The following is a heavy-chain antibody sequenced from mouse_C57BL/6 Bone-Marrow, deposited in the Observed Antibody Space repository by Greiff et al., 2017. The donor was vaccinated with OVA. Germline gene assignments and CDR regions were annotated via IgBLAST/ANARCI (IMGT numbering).Heavy chain of an antibody. V-gene: IGHV5-4*01. Sequence: EVMLVESGGGLVKPGGSLKLSCAASGFTFSSYAMSWVRQTPEKRLEWVATISDGGSYTYYPDNVKGRFTISRDNAKNNLYLQMSHLKSEDTAMDYCARDRDYGSVLFDYWGQGTTLTVSS. CDR3: ARDRDYGSVLFDY. J-gene: IGHJ2*01. CDR2: ISDGGSYT. D-gene: IGHD1-1*01. CDR1: GFTFSSYA.